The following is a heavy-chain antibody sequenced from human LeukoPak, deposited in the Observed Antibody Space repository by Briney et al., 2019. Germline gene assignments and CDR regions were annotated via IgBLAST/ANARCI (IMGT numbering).Heavy chain of an antibody. D-gene: IGHD5-18*01. V-gene: IGHV3-7*01. Sequence: PGGSLRLSCEASTFTFTPGWMSWVRQAPGKGLEWVAMIKRDGGEKHYVDSVKGRFTISRDNAKKSPYLQMDSLRDEDTAVYYCASLDTAHPSGVYWGQGTLVTVSS. CDR3: ASLDTAHPSGVY. J-gene: IGHJ4*02. CDR2: IKRDGGEK. CDR1: TFTFTPGW.